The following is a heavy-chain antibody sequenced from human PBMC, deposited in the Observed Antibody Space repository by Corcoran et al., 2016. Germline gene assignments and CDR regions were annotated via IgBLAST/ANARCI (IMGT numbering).Heavy chain of an antibody. CDR3: ASRTLTLGLGYYYHGMDV. CDR1: GGTFSSYD. J-gene: IGHJ6*02. Sequence: QVQLVQSGAEVKKPGSSVKVSCKASGGTFSSYDISWVRQAPGQGLEWMGGIIPIFGTANYAQKFQGRVTIMAVKSTSTAYMELSSLRSEDTPVYYCASRTLTLGLGYYYHGMDVWGQGTTVTVSS. V-gene: IGHV1-69*06. D-gene: IGHD7-27*01. CDR2: IIPIFGTA.